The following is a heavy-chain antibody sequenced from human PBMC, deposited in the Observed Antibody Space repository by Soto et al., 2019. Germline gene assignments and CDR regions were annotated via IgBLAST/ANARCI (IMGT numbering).Heavy chain of an antibody. D-gene: IGHD3-3*01. J-gene: IGHJ5*02. CDR1: GYAFDIYG. CDR3: ERDPHEFWESYFFEP. V-gene: IGHV1-18*01. Sequence: ASVKVSCKTSGYAFDIYGINWVRQAPGQGPEWMGWVSAYNGNTRYAQKFQGRVTMSTDTSTSTAYMELRTLRSDDTAVYYCERDPHEFWESYFFEPWGQGTLVTVSS. CDR2: VSAYNGNT.